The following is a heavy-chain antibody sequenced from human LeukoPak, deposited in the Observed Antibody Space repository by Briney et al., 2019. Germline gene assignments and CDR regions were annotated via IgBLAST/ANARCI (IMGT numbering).Heavy chain of an antibody. CDR1: GFTVSSNY. J-gene: IGHJ4*02. V-gene: IGHV3-66*01. CDR2: TYSGGST. CDR3: ARDEVTTGLDY. Sequence: PGGSLRLSCAASGFTVSSNYVSWVRQAPGKGLEWVSVTYSGGSTYYADSVKGRFTISRDNSKNTLYLQMNSLRAEDTAVYYCARDEVTTGLDYWGQGTLVTVSS. D-gene: IGHD4-11*01.